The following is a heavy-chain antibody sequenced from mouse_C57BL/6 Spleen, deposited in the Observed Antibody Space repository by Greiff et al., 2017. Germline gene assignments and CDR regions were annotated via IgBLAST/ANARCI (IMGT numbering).Heavy chain of an antibody. V-gene: IGHV1-85*01. CDR2: IYPRDGST. D-gene: IGHD1-1*01. CDR3: ARNPRYYGSLYYFDY. Sequence: QVQLQQSGPELVKPGASVKLSCKASGYTFTSYDINWVKQRPGQGLEWIGWIYPRDGSTKYNEKFKGKATLTVDTSASTAYMELHSLTSEDSAVYFCARNPRYYGSLYYFDYWGQGTTLTGSS. CDR1: GYTFTSYD. J-gene: IGHJ2*01.